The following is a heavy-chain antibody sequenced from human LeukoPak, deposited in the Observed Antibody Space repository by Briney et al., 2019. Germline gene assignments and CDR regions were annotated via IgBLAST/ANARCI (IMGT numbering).Heavy chain of an antibody. J-gene: IGHJ5*02. V-gene: IGHV3-11*04. D-gene: IGHD3-10*01. Sequence: GGSLRLSCTASGFTFRDYYVTWIRQAPGKGLEWVSYIRSTGSSTAYADSVKGRFAISRDNAKNTLYLQMNSLRAEDTAVYYCARERLGSGYNWFDPWGQGTLVTVSS. CDR3: ARERLGSGYNWFDP. CDR1: GFTFRDYY. CDR2: IRSTGSST.